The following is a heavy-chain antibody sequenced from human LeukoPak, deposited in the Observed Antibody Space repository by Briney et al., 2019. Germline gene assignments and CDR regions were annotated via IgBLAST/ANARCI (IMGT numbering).Heavy chain of an antibody. Sequence: KPSETLSLTCAVSGYSISSGYYWGWIRQPPGKGLEWIGSIYHSGSTYYNPSLKSRVTISVDTSKNQFSLKLSSVTAADTAVYYCAARGWYCSGGSGYLTFDYWGQGTLVTVSS. CDR1: GYSISSGYY. J-gene: IGHJ4*02. D-gene: IGHD2-15*01. CDR3: AARGWYCSGGSGYLTFDY. CDR2: IYHSGST. V-gene: IGHV4-38-2*01.